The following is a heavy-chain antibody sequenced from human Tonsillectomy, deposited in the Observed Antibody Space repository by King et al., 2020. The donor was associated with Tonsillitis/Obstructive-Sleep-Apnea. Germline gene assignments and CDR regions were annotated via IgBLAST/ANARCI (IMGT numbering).Heavy chain of an antibody. J-gene: IGHJ5*02. D-gene: IGHD2/OR15-2a*01. CDR1: GYRFSSYW. Sequence: VQLVESGAEVKKPGESLKISCKGSGYRFSSYWIAWVRQTPGKGLEWMGIIYPGDSDTTYSPSFQGQVTISADKSISTAYLQWSSLKASDTAMYYCARHDRGSSMVDPWGQGTLVTVSS. V-gene: IGHV5-51*01. CDR2: IYPGDSDT. CDR3: ARHDRGSSMVDP.